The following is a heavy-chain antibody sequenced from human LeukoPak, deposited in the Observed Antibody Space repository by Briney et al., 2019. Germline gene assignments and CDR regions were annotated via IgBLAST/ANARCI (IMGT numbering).Heavy chain of an antibody. Sequence: PSETLSLTCAVYGGSFSGYYWSWIRQPPGKGLEWIGEINRSGSTNYNPSLKSRVTISVDTSKNQFSLKLSSVTAADTAVYYCARGVCSSTSCYQNWFDPWGQGTLVTVSS. CDR2: INRSGST. D-gene: IGHD2-2*01. V-gene: IGHV4-34*01. CDR3: ARGVCSSTSCYQNWFDP. J-gene: IGHJ5*02. CDR1: GGSFSGYY.